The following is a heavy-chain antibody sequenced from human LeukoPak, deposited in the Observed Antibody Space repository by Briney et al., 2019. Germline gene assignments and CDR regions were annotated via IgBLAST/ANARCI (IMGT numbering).Heavy chain of an antibody. D-gene: IGHD2-2*01. CDR2: IKQDGSEK. J-gene: IGHJ2*01. CDR3: ARTKTLCSSTSCYDPYWYFDL. Sequence: GGSLRLSCAASAFTFSSYWMSWVRQAPGKGLEWVANIKQDGSEKYYVDPVKGRFTISRDNAKNSLYLQMNSLRAEDTAVYYCARTKTLCSSTSCYDPYWYFDLWGRGTLVTVSS. CDR1: AFTFSSYW. V-gene: IGHV3-7*03.